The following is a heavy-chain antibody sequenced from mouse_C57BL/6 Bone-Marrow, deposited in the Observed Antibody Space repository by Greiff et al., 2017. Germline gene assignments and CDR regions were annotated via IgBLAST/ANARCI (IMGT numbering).Heavy chain of an antibody. CDR2: IWWDDDK. CDR1: GFSLSTFGMG. D-gene: IGHD3-3*01. CDR3: GGMKGLGHWYFDV. V-gene: IGHV8-8*01. Sequence: QVTLKVSGPGILQPSQTLSLTCSFSGFSLSTFGMGVGWIRQPSGKSLEWLTNIWWDDDKYYNPALKSRPTISKDTSNNLLFHKIAHVDTADTTTYYCGGMKGLGHWYFDVWGTGTTVTVSS. J-gene: IGHJ1*03.